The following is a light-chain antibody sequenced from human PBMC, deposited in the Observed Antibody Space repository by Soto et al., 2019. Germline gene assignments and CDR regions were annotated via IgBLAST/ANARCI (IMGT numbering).Light chain of an antibody. V-gene: IGLV2-11*01. Sequence: QSALTQPPSVSGSPGQSVTISCTGTSSDIGGYYYVSWHQQLPGKAPKVIIFDVTKRPSGVPDRFSGSKSGNTASLTISGLQAEDEDTYYCCSHAAAYPVVFGVGTKLTVL. CDR1: SSDIGGYYY. CDR2: DVT. J-gene: IGLJ2*01. CDR3: CSHAAAYPVV.